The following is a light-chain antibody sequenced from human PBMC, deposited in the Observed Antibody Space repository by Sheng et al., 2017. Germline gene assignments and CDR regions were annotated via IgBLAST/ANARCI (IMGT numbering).Light chain of an antibody. CDR3: QQSYSTPWT. V-gene: IGKV1-39*01. Sequence: DIQMTQSPSSLSASVGDRVTITCRASQSISSYLNWYQQKPGKAPKLLIYAASSLQSWVPSRFSGSGSGTDFTLTISSLQPEDFATYYCQQSYSTPWT. J-gene: IGKJ1*01. CDR1: QSISSY. CDR2: AAS.